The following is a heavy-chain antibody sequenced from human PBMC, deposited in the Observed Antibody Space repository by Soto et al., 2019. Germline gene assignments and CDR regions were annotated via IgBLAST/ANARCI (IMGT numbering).Heavy chain of an antibody. D-gene: IGHD6-13*01. J-gene: IGHJ4*02. V-gene: IGHV3-30*18. CDR2: ISYDGSNK. Sequence: GGSLRLSCAASGFTFSSYGMHWVRQAPGKGLEWVAVISYDGSNKYYADSVKGRFTISRDNSKNTLYLQMNSLRAEDTAVYYCAKRGSSSTIVVYWGQGTLVTVSS. CDR3: AKRGSSSTIVVY. CDR1: GFTFSSYG.